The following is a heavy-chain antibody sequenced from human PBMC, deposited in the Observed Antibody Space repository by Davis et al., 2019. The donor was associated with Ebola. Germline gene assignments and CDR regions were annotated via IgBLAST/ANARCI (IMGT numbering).Heavy chain of an antibody. V-gene: IGHV3-7*01. CDR3: ATNAVPYAFDF. CDR1: GFTFSSYW. J-gene: IGHJ3*01. CDR2: IKEDGSQK. Sequence: GESLKISCAASGFTFSSYWMSWVRQAPGKGLEWVANIKEDGSQKNYMDSVKGRFTISRDNADNSLYLQMNSLRAEDTAVYYCATNAVPYAFDFWGPGTMVTVSS.